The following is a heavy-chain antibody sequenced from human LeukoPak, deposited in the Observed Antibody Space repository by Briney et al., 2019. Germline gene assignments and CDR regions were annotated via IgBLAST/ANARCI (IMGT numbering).Heavy chain of an antibody. J-gene: IGHJ4*02. CDR3: ARDNDSRDPPHFDY. D-gene: IGHD3-16*01. Sequence: GASVKVSCKASGYTFTGYYMHWVRQAPGQGLEWMGWINPNSGGTNYAQKFQGRVTMTRDTSISTAYMELSSLRSVDTAVYYCARDNDSRDPPHFDYWGQGTLVTVSS. V-gene: IGHV1-2*02. CDR1: GYTFTGYY. CDR2: INPNSGGT.